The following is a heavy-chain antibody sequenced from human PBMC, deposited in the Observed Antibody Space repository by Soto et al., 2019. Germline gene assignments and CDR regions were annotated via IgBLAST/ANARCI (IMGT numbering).Heavy chain of an antibody. V-gene: IGHV1-2*02. CDR2: INPITGGT. Sequence: ASVKVSCKASGGTFSSYAISWVRQAPGQGLEWMGWINPITGGTNYAPKFQGRVTVTRDTSITTAYMELSRLRSDDTAVYYCARNYYDSSDRDYLDYWGQGTPVTVSS. D-gene: IGHD3-22*01. CDR1: GGTFSSYA. J-gene: IGHJ4*02. CDR3: ARNYYDSSDRDYLDY.